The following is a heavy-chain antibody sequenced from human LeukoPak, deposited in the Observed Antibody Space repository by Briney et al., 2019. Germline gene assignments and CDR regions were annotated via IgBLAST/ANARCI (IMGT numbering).Heavy chain of an antibody. J-gene: IGHJ4*02. CDR1: GDSISNSSYY. CDR2: IYHTGST. CDR3: AREGSDIATTGTDC. V-gene: IGHV4-39*07. Sequence: PSETLSLTCIVSGDSISNSSYYWAWIRQPPGKGLEWIGSIYHTGSTFHNPSLKSRLTMSVDTPKNQFSLRLSSVTAADTAVYYCAREGSDIATTGTDCWGQGTLVTVSS. D-gene: IGHD6-13*01.